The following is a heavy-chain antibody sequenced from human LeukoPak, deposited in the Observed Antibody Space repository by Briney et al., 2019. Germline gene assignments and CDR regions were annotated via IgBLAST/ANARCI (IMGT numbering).Heavy chain of an antibody. CDR3: GRGATVTAYYYYYYMDV. D-gene: IGHD5-12*01. CDR1: GFTFSDYY. Sequence: GGSLRLSCAASGFTFSDYYMSWIRQAPGKGLEWVSSISSSSSYIYYADSVKGRFTISRDNAKNSLYLQMNSLRAEDTAVYYCGRGATVTAYYYYYYMDVWGKGTTVTISS. CDR2: ISSSSSYI. J-gene: IGHJ6*03. V-gene: IGHV3-11*06.